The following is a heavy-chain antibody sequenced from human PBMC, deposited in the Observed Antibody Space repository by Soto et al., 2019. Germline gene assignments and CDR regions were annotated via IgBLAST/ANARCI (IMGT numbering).Heavy chain of an antibody. D-gene: IGHD2-21*02. CDR2: INAGNGNT. Sequence: QGQLVQSGAEEKKPGASVKVFCQASGYTFPSYAMPWVRPAPGQRLEWMGWINAGNGNTKYSHKFQGRVTITRDTSASTAYMELSSLRSEDTAVYYCARSIVVVTALDYWGQGTLVTVSS. J-gene: IGHJ4*02. CDR3: ARSIVVVTALDY. V-gene: IGHV1-3*05. CDR1: GYTFPSYA.